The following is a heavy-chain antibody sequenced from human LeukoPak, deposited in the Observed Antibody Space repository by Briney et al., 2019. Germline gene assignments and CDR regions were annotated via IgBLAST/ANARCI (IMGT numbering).Heavy chain of an antibody. Sequence: SETLSLTCTVSGGSISSSSYYWGWIRQPPGKGLEWIGSIYYSGSTYYNPSLKSRVTISVDTSKNQFSLKLSSVTAADTAVYYCARSGPAGPRARTTPSLKIDYWGQGTLVTVSS. CDR1: GGSISSSSYY. D-gene: IGHD1-1*01. CDR2: IYYSGST. J-gene: IGHJ4*02. CDR3: ARSGPAGPRARTTPSLKIDY. V-gene: IGHV4-39*07.